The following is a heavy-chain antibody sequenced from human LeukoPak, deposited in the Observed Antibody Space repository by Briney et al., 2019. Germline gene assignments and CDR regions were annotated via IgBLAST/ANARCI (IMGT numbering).Heavy chain of an antibody. CDR3: ARDTRDAFDI. CDR1: GGSISGFY. J-gene: IGHJ3*02. V-gene: IGHV4-59*01. Sequence: SETLSLTCTVSGGSISGFYWNWIRQPPGKGLEWIGYVYYSGNTNYNPSLKSRVTISLDTSKNQFSLKLRSVTAADTAVYYCARDTRDAFDIWGQGTMVTVSS. CDR2: VYYSGNT.